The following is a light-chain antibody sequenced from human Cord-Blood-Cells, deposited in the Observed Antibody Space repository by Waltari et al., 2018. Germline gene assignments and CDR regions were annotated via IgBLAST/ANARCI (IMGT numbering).Light chain of an antibody. CDR3: QQYNSYRYA. Sequence: GDRLTITCRASQSISSWLAWYQQKPGKAPKLLIYDASSLESGVPSRFSGSGSGTEFTLTISSLQPDDFATYYCQQYNSYRYAFGQGTKLEIK. CDR2: DAS. CDR1: QSISSW. J-gene: IGKJ2*01. V-gene: IGKV1-5*01.